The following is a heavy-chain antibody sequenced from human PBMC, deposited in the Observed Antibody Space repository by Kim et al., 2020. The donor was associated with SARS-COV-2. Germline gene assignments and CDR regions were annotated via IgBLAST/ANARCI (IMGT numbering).Heavy chain of an antibody. J-gene: IGHJ4*02. Sequence: VHSVTDRFTISRENYKKPLYLQMNSLRAEDPAVYYCASAYGDYADYYFDYWGQGTLVTVSS. V-gene: IGHV3-30*01. D-gene: IGHD4-17*01. CDR3: ASAYGDYADYYFDY.